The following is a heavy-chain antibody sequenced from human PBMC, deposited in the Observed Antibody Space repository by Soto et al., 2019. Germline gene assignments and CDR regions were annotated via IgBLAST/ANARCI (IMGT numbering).Heavy chain of an antibody. J-gene: IGHJ4*02. V-gene: IGHV3-73*01. D-gene: IGHD6-13*01. CDR2: IRSKANNYAT. CDR3: TRFIAAVGHDY. CDR1: GFTFSGFA. Sequence: GSLRLSCAASGFTFSGFAIHWVRQASDKGLEWVGRIRSKANNYATAYAASVKGRFTISRDDSQTTAYLQMNSLKTEDTAMYYCTRFIAAVGHDYWGQGALVTVSS.